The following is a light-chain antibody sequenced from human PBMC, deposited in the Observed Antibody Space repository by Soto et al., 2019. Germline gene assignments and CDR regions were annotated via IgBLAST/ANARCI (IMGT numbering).Light chain of an antibody. CDR3: QQSHSTPLT. J-gene: IGKJ4*01. CDR1: QDINIY. CDR2: TAS. V-gene: IGKV1-39*01. Sequence: DIQMTQSPSSLSASVGDRVTITCRASQDINIYLNWYQQRPGKAHNLLIYTASSLQSGVPSRFSGSGSGTDFSLTITSLQPEDFATYFCQQSHSTPLTFGGGTKVDIK.